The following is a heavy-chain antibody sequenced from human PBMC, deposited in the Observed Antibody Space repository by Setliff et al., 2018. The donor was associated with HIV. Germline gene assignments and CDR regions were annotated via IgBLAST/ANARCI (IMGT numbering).Heavy chain of an antibody. CDR2: ILPFFDTA. CDR1: GGTFTRNC. Sequence: SVKVSCKVSGGTFTRNCISWVRQAPGQGLEWMGGILPFFDTANYAQKFQGRVTITADESTSTVHMELSSLTSEDTAVYYCAAGRRGRGGYPYFDYWGQGTLVTVSS. V-gene: IGHV1-69*13. CDR3: AAGRRGRGGYPYFDY. J-gene: IGHJ4*02. D-gene: IGHD2-15*01.